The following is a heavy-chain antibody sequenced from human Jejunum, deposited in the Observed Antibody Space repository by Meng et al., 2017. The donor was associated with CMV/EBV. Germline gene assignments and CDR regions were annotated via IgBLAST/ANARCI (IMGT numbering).Heavy chain of an antibody. CDR1: EFSFRNYW. V-gene: IGHV3-7*01. Sequence: SEFSFRNYWMSWVRQAPGKGLEWVANMNQDGSTKFYLDSVKGRFTISRDNTKNSLYLQMNSLRAEDTAVYYCGRGVPGGAVALDYWGQGALVTVSS. D-gene: IGHD3-3*02. J-gene: IGHJ4*02. CDR2: MNQDGSTK. CDR3: GRGVPGGAVALDY.